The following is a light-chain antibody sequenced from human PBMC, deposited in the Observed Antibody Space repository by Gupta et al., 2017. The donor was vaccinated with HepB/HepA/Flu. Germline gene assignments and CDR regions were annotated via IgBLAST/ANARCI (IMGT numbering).Light chain of an antibody. CDR1: SNNIGNYDL. CDR2: QVN. CDR3: SSYAGRTTYAI. Sequence: QAALSQPASAFWSPGHSIIISCTGTSNNIGNYDLIYWYHQYPGKAPKLIIFQVNRRPSGVSNRFSGSKSDSTASVTIAGHQAEEEADYYCSSYAGRTTYAIFGVGTKLSVL. V-gene: IGLV2-23*02. J-gene: IGLJ7*01.